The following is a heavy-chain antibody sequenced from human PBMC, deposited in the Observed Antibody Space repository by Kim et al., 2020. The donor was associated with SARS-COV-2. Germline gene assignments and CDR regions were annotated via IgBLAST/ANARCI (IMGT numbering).Heavy chain of an antibody. D-gene: IGHD1-1*01. CDR2: IYYSGST. Sequence: SETLSLTCTVSGGSISSSSYYWGWIRQPPGKGLEWIGSIYYSGSTYYNPSLKSRVTISVDTSKNQFSLKLSSVTAADTAVYYCASWTDTHDAFDIWGQGTMVTVSS. CDR1: GGSISSSSYY. J-gene: IGHJ3*02. CDR3: ASWTDTHDAFDI. V-gene: IGHV4-39*01.